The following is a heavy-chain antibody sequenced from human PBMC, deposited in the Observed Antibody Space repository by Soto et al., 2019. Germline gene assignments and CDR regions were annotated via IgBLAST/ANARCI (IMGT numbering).Heavy chain of an antibody. Sequence: SETLSLTCAVSGDSVTSNVLRSCVRQPPGKGLDWIGEAYHNGLTDYNPSLKSRVTMSVDTSKNEFSLKLTSLTAADTAIYYCARDAAVPGESDRFDYWGQGTLVTVSS. D-gene: IGHD6-19*01. CDR3: ARDAAVPGESDRFDY. V-gene: IGHV4-4*02. CDR2: AYHNGLT. J-gene: IGHJ4*02. CDR1: GDSVTSNVL.